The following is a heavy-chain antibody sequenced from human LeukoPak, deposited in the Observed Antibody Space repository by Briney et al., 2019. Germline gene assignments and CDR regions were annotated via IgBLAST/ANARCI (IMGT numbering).Heavy chain of an antibody. CDR2: IIPIFGTA. CDR1: GGTFSSYA. J-gene: IGHJ3*02. Sequence: SVKVSCKASGGTFSSYAISWVRQAPGQGLEWMGGIIPIFGTANYAQKFQGRVTITADESTSTAYMELSSLRSEDTAVYYCAREYGITIFGVAMTHGAFDIWGQGTMVTVSS. CDR3: AREYGITIFGVAMTHGAFDI. D-gene: IGHD3-3*01. V-gene: IGHV1-69*13.